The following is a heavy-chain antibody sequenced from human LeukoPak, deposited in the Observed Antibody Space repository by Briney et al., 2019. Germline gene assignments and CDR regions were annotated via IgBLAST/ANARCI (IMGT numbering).Heavy chain of an antibody. D-gene: IGHD1-26*01. CDR1: GGSVSRGGYY. CDR3: ATADWESFYFDS. V-gene: IGHV4-31*03. J-gene: IGHJ4*02. Sequence: SETLSLTCTVSGGSVSRGGYYWNWIRQHPGKGLEWIGFTSYSEGTYYNPSLMSRITISVDISQNQFSLKMRDVTAVDTAVYFCATADWESFYFDSWGQGALVAVSS. CDR2: TSYSEGT.